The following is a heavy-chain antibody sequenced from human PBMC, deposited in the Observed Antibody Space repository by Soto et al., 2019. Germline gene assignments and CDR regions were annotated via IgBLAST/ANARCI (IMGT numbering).Heavy chain of an antibody. D-gene: IGHD1-1*01. Sequence: PGGSLRLSCVASGFTFSSTAINWVRQAPGKGLEWVSTISGRGVAKFYADSVKGRFTISRDNSNNTVSLQMNSLRAEDAAVYYCAKDRSPGATTWNVYWGQGTLVTVSS. CDR1: GFTFSSTA. J-gene: IGHJ1*01. CDR3: AKDRSPGATTWNVY. V-gene: IGHV3-23*01. CDR2: ISGRGVAK.